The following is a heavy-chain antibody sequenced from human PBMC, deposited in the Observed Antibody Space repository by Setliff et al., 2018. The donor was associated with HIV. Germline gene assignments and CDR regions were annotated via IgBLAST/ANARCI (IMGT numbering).Heavy chain of an antibody. D-gene: IGHD6-19*01. CDR2: ISAYNGNT. CDR1: GYTFTSFG. J-gene: IGHJ4*02. V-gene: IGHV1-18*01. CDR3: ARAAVAGPWRKLDY. Sequence: ASVKVSCKASGYTFTSFGISWVRQAPGQGLEWMGRISAYNGNTDHAQWLQGRVTMTTDTSTRTAYMELRSLRSDDTAVYYCARAAVAGPWRKLDYWGQGTLVTVSS.